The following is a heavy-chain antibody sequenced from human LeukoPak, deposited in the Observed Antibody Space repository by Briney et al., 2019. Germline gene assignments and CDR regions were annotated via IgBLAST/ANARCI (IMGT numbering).Heavy chain of an antibody. CDR1: GGSISSSSYY. J-gene: IGHJ4*02. Sequence: PSETLSLTCTVSGGSISSSSYYWGWIRQPPGKGLEWIGSIYYSGSTYYNPSLKSRVTISVDTSKNQFSLKLSSVTAADTAVYYCAIHDSSVEDYWGQGTLVTVSS. D-gene: IGHD3-22*01. CDR2: IYYSGST. CDR3: AIHDSSVEDY. V-gene: IGHV4-39*01.